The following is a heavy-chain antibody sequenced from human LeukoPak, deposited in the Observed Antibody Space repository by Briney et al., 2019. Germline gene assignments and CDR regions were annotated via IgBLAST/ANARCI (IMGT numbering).Heavy chain of an antibody. Sequence: PGGSLRLSCAVSGIIVSSYAVHWVRQAPGKGLEWVAVMPQDGSNEHYADSVKGRFTISRDMSKNTVFLLMNSLRGEDTAVYYCARAGSSGSYYMYYGMDVWGQGTTVVVSS. V-gene: IGHV3-30*04. CDR3: ARAGSSGSYYMYYGMDV. CDR2: MPQDGSNE. J-gene: IGHJ6*02. D-gene: IGHD6-19*01. CDR1: GIIVSSYA.